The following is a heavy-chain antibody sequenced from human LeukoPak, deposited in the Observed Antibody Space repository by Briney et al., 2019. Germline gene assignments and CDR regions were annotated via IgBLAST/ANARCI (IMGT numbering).Heavy chain of an antibody. D-gene: IGHD6-13*01. CDR3: ARVDSYSYSYGMDV. CDR1: GHTFTGYY. V-gene: IGHV1-2*02. J-gene: IGHJ6*02. CDR2: INPNSGGT. Sequence: ASVKVSCKASGHTFTGYYMHWVRQAPGQGLEWMGWINPNSGGTNYAQKFQGRVTMTRDTSISTAYMELSRLRSDDTAVYYCARVDSYSYSYGMDVWGQGTTVTVSS.